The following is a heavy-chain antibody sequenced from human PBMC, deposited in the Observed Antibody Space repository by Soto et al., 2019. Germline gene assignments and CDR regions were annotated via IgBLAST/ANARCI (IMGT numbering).Heavy chain of an antibody. CDR2: IYYSGST. J-gene: IGHJ4*02. Sequence: SETMSLTCTVSGGSISSYYWSWIRQPPGKGLEWIGYIYYSGSTNYNPSLKSRVTISVDTSKNQFSLKLSSVTAADTAVYYCASLSAVAGTVDYWGQGTLVTVSS. D-gene: IGHD6-19*01. V-gene: IGHV4-59*08. CDR3: ASLSAVAGTVDY. CDR1: GGSISSYY.